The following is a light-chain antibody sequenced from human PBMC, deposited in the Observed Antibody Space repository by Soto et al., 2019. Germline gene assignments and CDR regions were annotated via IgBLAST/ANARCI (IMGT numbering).Light chain of an antibody. V-gene: IGKV3-11*01. J-gene: IGKJ4*01. CDR2: DAS. CDR3: QQRSNWPPP. CDR1: QSVSSY. Sequence: EIVLTQSPATLSLSPGERATRSCRASQSVSSYLAWYQQKPGQAPRLLIYDASNRATGIPARFSGSGSGTDFTLTISSLEPEDFAVYYCQQRSNWPPPFGGGTKVDIK.